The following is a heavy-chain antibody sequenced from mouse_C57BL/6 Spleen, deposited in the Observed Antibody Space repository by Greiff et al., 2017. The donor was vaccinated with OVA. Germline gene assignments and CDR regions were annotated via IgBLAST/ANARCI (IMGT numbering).Heavy chain of an antibody. Sequence: QVQLQQSGAELVKPGASVKLSCKASGYTFTSYWMQWVKQRPGQGLEWIGEIDPSDSYTNYNQKFKGKATFTVDTSSSTAYMQLSSLTSEDSAVYYCARWVYYGSSYWGQGTTLTVSS. V-gene: IGHV1-50*01. J-gene: IGHJ2*01. CDR1: GYTFTSYW. CDR3: ARWVYYGSSY. D-gene: IGHD1-1*01. CDR2: IDPSDSYT.